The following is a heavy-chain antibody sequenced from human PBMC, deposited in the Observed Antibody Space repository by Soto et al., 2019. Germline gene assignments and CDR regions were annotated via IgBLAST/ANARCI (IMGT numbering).Heavy chain of an antibody. CDR3: ARQFLSASYYSPSGKYSVGQFEF. CDR2: IYHSGET. J-gene: IGHJ4*02. CDR1: GGSISSGGYS. D-gene: IGHD3-10*01. V-gene: IGHV4-30-2*05. Sequence: SSETLSLTCAVSGGSISSGGYSWSWVRQPPGKGLEWIGYIYHSGETYYNPSLKSRVALSVDTSQKQFSLRMRSVTVADTAIYYCARQFLSASYYSPSGKYSVGQFEFWGQGILVTVSS.